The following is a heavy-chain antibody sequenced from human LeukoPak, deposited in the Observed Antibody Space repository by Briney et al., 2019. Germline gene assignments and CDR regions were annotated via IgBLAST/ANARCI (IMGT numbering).Heavy chain of an antibody. D-gene: IGHD6-19*01. CDR2: ISNDGNNK. CDR1: GFTFSSYG. J-gene: IGHJ4*02. Sequence: PGGSLRLSCAASGFTFSSYGMHWVRQAPGKGLEWVAVISNDGNNKYYADSVKGRFTISRDNSKNTLYVQINNLRAEDTAVYYCAKDSYSSGWYGYFDYWGQGTLVTVSS. V-gene: IGHV3-30*18. CDR3: AKDSYSSGWYGYFDY.